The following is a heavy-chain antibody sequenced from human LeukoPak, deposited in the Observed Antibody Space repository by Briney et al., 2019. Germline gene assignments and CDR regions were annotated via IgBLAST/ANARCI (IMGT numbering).Heavy chain of an antibody. Sequence: GGSLRLSCAASGFTFSSYAMHWVRQAPGKGLEWVAVISYDGSNKYYADPVKGRFTISRDNSKNTLYLQMNSLRAGDTAVYYCAKPHFDDWGQGTLVTVSS. CDR1: GFTFSSYA. V-gene: IGHV3-30*04. J-gene: IGHJ4*02. CDR3: AKPHFDD. CDR2: ISYDGSNK.